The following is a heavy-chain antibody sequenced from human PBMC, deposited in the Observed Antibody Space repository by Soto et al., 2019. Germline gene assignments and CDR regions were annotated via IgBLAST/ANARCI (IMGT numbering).Heavy chain of an antibody. J-gene: IGHJ4*02. CDR3: ARRISSSWEESYFDY. D-gene: IGHD6-13*01. CDR2: IYYSGST. CDR1: GGSISSGGYY. V-gene: IGHV4-31*03. Sequence: SETLSLTCTVSGGSISSGGYYWSWIRQHPGKGLEWIGYIYYSGSTYYNPSLKSRVTISVDTSKNQFSLKLSSVTAADTAVYYCARRISSSWEESYFDYWGQGTLVTVSS.